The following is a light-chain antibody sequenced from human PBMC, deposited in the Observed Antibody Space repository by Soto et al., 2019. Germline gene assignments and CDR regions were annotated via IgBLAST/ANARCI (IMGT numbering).Light chain of an antibody. J-gene: IGKJ4*01. Sequence: DIQMTQSPSSLSASVGDRVTITCQASQDISNYLNWYQQKPGKAPKLLIYDASKLDTGVPSRFSGSGSGTDFTFTISSLQPDDIATYYCQQYDNLPITFGGGTKVEIK. CDR2: DAS. CDR1: QDISNY. V-gene: IGKV1-33*01. CDR3: QQYDNLPIT.